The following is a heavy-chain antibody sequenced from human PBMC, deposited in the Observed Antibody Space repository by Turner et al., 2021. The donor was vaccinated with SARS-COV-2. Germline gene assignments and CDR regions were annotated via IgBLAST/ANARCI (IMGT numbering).Heavy chain of an antibody. J-gene: IGHJ4*02. D-gene: IGHD3-22*01. Sequence: QVTLKESGPALVKPTQTLTLTCTFSGFSLSTSGMRVSWIRQPPGKALEWLARIAWDDDKFYSTSLKTRLTLSKDTSKNQVVLTMTNMDPVDTATYYCARTTWSYYDSVGYYYRLYYFDYWGQGTLVTVSS. V-gene: IGHV2-70*04. CDR3: ARTTWSYYDSVGYYYRLYYFDY. CDR2: IAWDDDK. CDR1: GFSLSTSGMR.